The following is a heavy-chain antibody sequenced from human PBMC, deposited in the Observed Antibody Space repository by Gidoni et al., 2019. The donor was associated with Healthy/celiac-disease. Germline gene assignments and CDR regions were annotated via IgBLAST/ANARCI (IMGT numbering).Heavy chain of an antibody. V-gene: IGHV1-18*01. Sequence: QVQLVQSGAEVKKPGASVKVSCKASGYTFTSYGISWVRQATGQGLEWMGWLSAYNGNTNYAQKLQVRVTMTTDTSTSTAYMELRSLRSDDTAVYYCARSGVAARWGADGFDPWGQGTLVTVSS. J-gene: IGHJ5*02. CDR3: ARSGVAARWGADGFDP. CDR1: GYTFTSYG. D-gene: IGHD6-6*01. CDR2: LSAYNGNT.